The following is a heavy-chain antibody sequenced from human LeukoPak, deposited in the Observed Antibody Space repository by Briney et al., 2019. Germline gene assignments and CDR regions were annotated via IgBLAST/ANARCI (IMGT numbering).Heavy chain of an antibody. CDR2: IHYSGST. V-gene: IGHV4-59*04. CDR3: ARRAYGSRSLDFDY. Sequence: SETLSLTSTVSGGSISTYYWSWIRQPPGKGPEWIGCIHYSGSTYYNPSLKSRVTFSVDTSKNQFSLKLSSVTAADTAVYYCARRAYGSRSLDFDYWGQGTLVTVSS. D-gene: IGHD3-10*01. J-gene: IGHJ4*02. CDR1: GGSISTYY.